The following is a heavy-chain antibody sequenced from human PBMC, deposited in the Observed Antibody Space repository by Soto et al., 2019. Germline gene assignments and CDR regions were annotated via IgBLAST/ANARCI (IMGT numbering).Heavy chain of an antibody. J-gene: IGHJ4*02. V-gene: IGHV3-23*01. CDR1: GFTFSRHG. CDR3: VMVAVSTAGSFDY. CDR2: INPSGDST. D-gene: IGHD6-13*01. Sequence: GGSLRLSCVASGFTFSRHGWSWVRQAPGKGLWCVSTINPSGDSTFYADSVKGRFTISRDNSKNTVYLQMNSLSVGDTAVYICVMVAVSTAGSFDYWGQGALVTVYS.